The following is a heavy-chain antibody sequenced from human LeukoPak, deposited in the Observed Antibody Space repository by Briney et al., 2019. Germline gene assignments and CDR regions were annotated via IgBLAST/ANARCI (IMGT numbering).Heavy chain of an antibody. V-gene: IGHV1-2*02. CDR1: GYTFTGYY. CDR2: INPNSGGT. CDR3: AREKRGAAAGDY. J-gene: IGHJ4*02. D-gene: IGHD6-13*01. Sequence: GASVKVSCKASGYTFTGYYMDWVRQAPGQGLEWRGWINPNSGGTNYAQKFQGRVTMTRDTSISTAYMELSRLRSDDTAVYYCAREKRGAAAGDYWGQGTLVTVSS.